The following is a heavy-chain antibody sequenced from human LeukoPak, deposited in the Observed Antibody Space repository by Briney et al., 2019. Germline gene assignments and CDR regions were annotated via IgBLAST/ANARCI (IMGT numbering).Heavy chain of an antibody. V-gene: IGHV3-23*01. J-gene: IGHJ4*02. CDR2: ISGSGGST. Sequence: PGGSLRLSCAASGFTFSSYTMSWVRQAPGKGLEWVSAISGSGGSTYYADSVKGQFTISRDNSKNTLYLQMNSLRAEDTAVYYCAKQVRQQLYYFDYWGQGTLVTVSS. CDR3: AKQVRQQLYYFDY. CDR1: GFTFSSYT. D-gene: IGHD6-13*01.